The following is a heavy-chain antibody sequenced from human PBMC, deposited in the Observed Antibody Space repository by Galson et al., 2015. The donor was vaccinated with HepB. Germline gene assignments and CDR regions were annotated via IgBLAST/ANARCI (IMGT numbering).Heavy chain of an antibody. J-gene: IGHJ6*03. CDR1: GDSVSSNSAA. Sequence: CAISGDSVSSNSAAWNWIRQSPSRGLEWLGRTYYRSKWYNDYAVSVKSRITINPDTSKNQFSLQLNSVTPEDTAVYYCARDWSGDYRFRYYYYYMDVWGKGTTVTVSS. D-gene: IGHD3-10*01. CDR2: TYYRSKWYN. V-gene: IGHV6-1*01. CDR3: ARDWSGDYRFRYYYYYMDV.